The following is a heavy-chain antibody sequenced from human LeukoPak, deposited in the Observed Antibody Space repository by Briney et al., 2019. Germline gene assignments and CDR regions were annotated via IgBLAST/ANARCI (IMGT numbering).Heavy chain of an antibody. D-gene: IGHD3-22*01. CDR2: IIPIFGTA. J-gene: IGHJ5*02. CDR1: GGTFSSYA. CDR3: ARVPRGGYYDRDWFDP. V-gene: IGHV1-69*13. Sequence: ASVKVSCKASGGTFSSYAISWVRQAPGQGLEWMGGIIPIFGTANYAQKFQGRVTITADESTSTAYMELSSLRSEDTAVYYCARVPRGGYYDRDWFDPWGQGTLVTVSS.